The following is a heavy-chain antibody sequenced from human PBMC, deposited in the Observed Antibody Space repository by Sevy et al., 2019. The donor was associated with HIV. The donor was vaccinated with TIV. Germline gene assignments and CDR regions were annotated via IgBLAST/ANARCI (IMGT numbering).Heavy chain of an antibody. CDR2: ISSSGSTI. Sequence: GGSLRLSCAASGFTFSDYYMTWIRQAPGKGLEWVSYISSSGSTIYYADSVKGRFTISRDNAKNSLYLQMNSLRAEETAIYYCAREDMATTRGPFDYWGQGTLVTVSS. CDR3: AREDMATTRGPFDY. V-gene: IGHV3-11*01. D-gene: IGHD5-12*01. CDR1: GFTFSDYY. J-gene: IGHJ4*02.